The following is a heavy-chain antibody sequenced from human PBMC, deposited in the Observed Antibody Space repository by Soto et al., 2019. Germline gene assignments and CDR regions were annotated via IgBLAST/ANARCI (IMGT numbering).Heavy chain of an antibody. Sequence: ASVKVSCKASAYTFTNYGISWVRQAPGQGLEWMGWISAYNGNINYAQKFRGRVTMTTDTSTSSAYLEVRSLRSDDTAVDYCALCGSSWKLRSFHSCCQRPLVTVSS. D-gene: IGHD6-13*01. CDR2: ISAYNGNI. CDR1: AYTFTNYG. V-gene: IGHV1-18*01. J-gene: IGHJ4*02. CDR3: ALCGSSWKLRSFHS.